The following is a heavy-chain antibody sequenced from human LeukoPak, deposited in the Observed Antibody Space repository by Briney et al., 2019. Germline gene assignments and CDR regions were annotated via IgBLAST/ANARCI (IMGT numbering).Heavy chain of an antibody. D-gene: IGHD2-2*01. V-gene: IGHV3-64*02. Sequence: PGGSLRLSCAASGFTFRSYAMHWVRQTPGKGLEHVAALSSNGENTYFADSVKGRFTVSRDNSKNTLDLQMDSLRPDDTAVYYCARDSSAWFRHPFWYFDLWGRGTLAIVSS. J-gene: IGHJ2*01. CDR1: GFTFRSYA. CDR2: LSSNGENT. CDR3: ARDSSAWFRHPFWYFDL.